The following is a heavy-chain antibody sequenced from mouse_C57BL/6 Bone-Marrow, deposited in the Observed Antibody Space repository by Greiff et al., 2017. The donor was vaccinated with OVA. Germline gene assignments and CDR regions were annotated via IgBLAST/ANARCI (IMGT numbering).Heavy chain of an antibody. Sequence: EVKLVESGGGLVKPGGSLKLSCAASGFTFSSYAMSWVRQTPEKRLEWVATISDGGSYTYYPDNVKGRFTISRDNAKNNLYLQMSHLKSEDTAMYYCARGKKNYDYDEGDYFDYWGQGTTLTVSS. D-gene: IGHD2-4*01. V-gene: IGHV5-4*03. CDR1: GFTFSSYA. J-gene: IGHJ2*01. CDR3: ARGKKNYDYDEGDYFDY. CDR2: ISDGGSYT.